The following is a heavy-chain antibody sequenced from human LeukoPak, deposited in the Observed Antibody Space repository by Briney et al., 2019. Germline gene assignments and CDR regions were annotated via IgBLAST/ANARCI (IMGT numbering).Heavy chain of an antibody. V-gene: IGHV3-74*01. J-gene: IGHJ4*02. CDR3: ARGPNSNWSGLDF. CDR1: GFSFSGHW. Sequence: GGSLRLSCTASGFSFSGHWMHWARQLPGKGLVWVSRISPTGSTTSYVDSVKGRFTVSRDNAKNTLYLQVNNLRAEDTAVYYCARGPNSNWSGLDFWGQGTLPTVSS. CDR2: ISPTGSTT. D-gene: IGHD6-6*01.